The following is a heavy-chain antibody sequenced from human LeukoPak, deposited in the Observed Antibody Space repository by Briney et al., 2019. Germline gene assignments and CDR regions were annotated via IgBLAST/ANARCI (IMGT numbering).Heavy chain of an antibody. CDR3: AKELPDSFLLFTPQNILL. J-gene: IGHJ4*02. V-gene: IGHV3-30*02. CDR1: GFTFSSYA. Sequence: GGSLRLSCAASGFTFSSYAMHWVRQAPGKGLEWVAFIRYDGSNKYYADSVKGRFTISRDNSKNTPYLQMNSLRAEDTAVYYCAKELPDSFLLFTPQNILLWGQGTLVTVSS. CDR2: IRYDGSNK. D-gene: IGHD2/OR15-2a*01.